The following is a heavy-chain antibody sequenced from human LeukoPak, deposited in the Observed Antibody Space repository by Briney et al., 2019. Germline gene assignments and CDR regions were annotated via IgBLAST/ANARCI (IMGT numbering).Heavy chain of an antibody. CDR2: ISDSGSST. Sequence: QPGGSLRLSCAASGFTFSAYAMSWVRQAPGKGLEWVSAISDSGSSTYYADSVKGRFTISRDNSKNTLYLQMNSLKAEGTAVYYCAKKAVGTSTGGPFDYWGQGTLVIVSS. CDR1: GFTFSAYA. CDR3: AKKAVGTSTGGPFDY. D-gene: IGHD1-26*01. J-gene: IGHJ4*02. V-gene: IGHV3-23*01.